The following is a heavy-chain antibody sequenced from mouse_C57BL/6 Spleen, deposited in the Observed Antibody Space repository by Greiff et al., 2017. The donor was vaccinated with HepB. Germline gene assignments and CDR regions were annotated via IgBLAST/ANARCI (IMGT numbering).Heavy chain of an antibody. Sequence: VQLQQSGAELVKPGASVKLSCKASGYTFTEYTIHWVKQRSGQGLEWIGWFYPGSGSIKYNEKFKDKATLTADKSSSTVYMVLSRLTSVDSAVYFCARHEDKGIINTVLVDYWGQGTTRTVSS. CDR3: ARHEDKGIINTVLVDY. V-gene: IGHV1-62-2*01. CDR2: FYPGSGSI. CDR1: GYTFTEYT. D-gene: IGHD1-1*01. J-gene: IGHJ2*01.